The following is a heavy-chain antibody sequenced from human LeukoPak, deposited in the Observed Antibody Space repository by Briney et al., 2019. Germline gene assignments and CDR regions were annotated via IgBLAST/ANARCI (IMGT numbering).Heavy chain of an antibody. CDR3: ARDFGSSFDY. V-gene: IGHV1-3*01. CDR2: INAGNGNT. CDR1: GYTFSNHA. Sequence: ASVKVSCKASGYTFSNHAVHWVRQAPGQRLEWMGWINAGNGNTKYSQKFQGRVTITRDTSANTAYMELSSLRSEDTAVYYCARDFGSSFDYWGQGTLVTVSS. J-gene: IGHJ4*02. D-gene: IGHD6-6*01.